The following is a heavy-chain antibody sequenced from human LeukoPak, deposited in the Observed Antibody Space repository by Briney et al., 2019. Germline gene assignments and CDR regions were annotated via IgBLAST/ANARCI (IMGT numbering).Heavy chain of an antibody. CDR2: ISYDGSDK. CDR3: AKVSPETQYDSGGYYPH. J-gene: IGHJ4*02. V-gene: IGHV3-30*18. D-gene: IGHD3-22*01. Sequence: GRSLRLSCAASGFSFSSYGMHWVRQAPGKGLEWVAVISYDGSDKYYADSVKGRFTISRDNSKNTLYLQMNSLRAEDTAVYYCAKVSPETQYDSGGYYPHWGQGTLVTVSS. CDR1: GFSFSSYG.